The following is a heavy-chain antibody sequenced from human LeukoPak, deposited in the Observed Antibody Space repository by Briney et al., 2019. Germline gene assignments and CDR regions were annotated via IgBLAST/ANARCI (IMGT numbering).Heavy chain of an antibody. D-gene: IGHD3-10*01. CDR3: ARVAVLLWFGGVGYFDY. Sequence: ASVKVSCKASGYTFTSYGISWVRQAPGQGLEWMGWINPNSGGTNYAQKFQGRVTMTRDTSISTAYMELSRLRSDDTAVYYCARVAVLLWFGGVGYFDYWGQGTLVTVSS. CDR1: GYTFTSYG. CDR2: INPNSGGT. V-gene: IGHV1-2*02. J-gene: IGHJ4*02.